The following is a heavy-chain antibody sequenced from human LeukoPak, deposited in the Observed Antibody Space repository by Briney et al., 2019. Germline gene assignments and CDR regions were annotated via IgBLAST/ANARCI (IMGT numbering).Heavy chain of an antibody. CDR2: INRSGST. CDR3: ARAPRWGKKAYFDY. D-gene: IGHD2-8*02. J-gene: IGHJ4*02. Sequence: SETLSLTCAVYGGSFSGYYWSWIRQPPGKGLEWIGEINRSGSTNYNPSLKSRVTISVDTSKNQFSLKLSSVTAADTAVYYCARAPRWGKKAYFDYWGQGTLVTVSS. CDR1: GGSFSGYY. V-gene: IGHV4-34*01.